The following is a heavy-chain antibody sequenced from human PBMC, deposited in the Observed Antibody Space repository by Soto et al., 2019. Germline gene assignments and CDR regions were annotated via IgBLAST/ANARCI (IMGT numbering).Heavy chain of an antibody. J-gene: IGHJ4*02. V-gene: IGHV4-61*03. CDR2: IYYSRNT. CDR1: AGSLSSGRSY. CDR3: ACAGCCDDRSRQVLFGY. Sequence: KTSETMSLTCTVSAGSLSSGRSYWSWLRHPPGKGMEWIGSIYYSRNTNNKPAIKGRLTKAVDTSTNHVSLKMSEVTAAAMAWYSWACAGCCDDRSRQVLFGYWGEGSMVTV. D-gene: IGHD3-22*01.